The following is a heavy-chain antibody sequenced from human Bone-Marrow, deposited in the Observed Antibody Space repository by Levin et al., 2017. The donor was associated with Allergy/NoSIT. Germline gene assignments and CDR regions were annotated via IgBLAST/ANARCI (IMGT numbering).Heavy chain of an antibody. CDR1: GYSFATYW. Sequence: GESLKISCKGSGYSFATYWIGWVRQMPGKGLEWMGIIYPDDSDTRYSPSFQGQVTISADKSISTAYLEWSSLKASDSGIYYCARGLTTGDYWGQGTLVTVSS. D-gene: IGHD1-1*01. J-gene: IGHJ4*02. V-gene: IGHV5-51*01. CDR2: IYPDDSDT. CDR3: ARGLTTGDY.